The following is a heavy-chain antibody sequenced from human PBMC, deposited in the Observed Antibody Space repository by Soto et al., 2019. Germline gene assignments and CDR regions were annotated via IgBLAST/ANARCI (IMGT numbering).Heavy chain of an antibody. Sequence: QVQLVESGGGVVQPGRSLRLSCAASGFTFSSYGMHWVRQAPGKGLEWVAVIWYDGSNKYYADSVKGRFTISRDNSKNTLYLQMNSLRAEDTAVYYCARGVGYCSSTSCYVAGWFDPWGQGTLVTVSS. J-gene: IGHJ5*02. CDR3: ARGVGYCSSTSCYVAGWFDP. CDR1: GFTFSSYG. CDR2: IWYDGSNK. D-gene: IGHD2-2*01. V-gene: IGHV3-33*01.